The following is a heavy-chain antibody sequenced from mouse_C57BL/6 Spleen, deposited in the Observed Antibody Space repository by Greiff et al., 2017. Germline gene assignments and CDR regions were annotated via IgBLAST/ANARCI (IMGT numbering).Heavy chain of an antibody. CDR3: ARSGITTVVAYDY. CDR1: GYAFSSSW. V-gene: IGHV1-82*01. J-gene: IGHJ2*01. Sequence: QVQLQQSGPELVKPGASVKISCKASGYAFSSSWMNWVKQRPGKGLEWIGRIYPGDGDTNYNGKFKGKATLTADKSSSTAYMQLSSLTSEDSAVYFCARSGITTVVAYDYWGQGTTLTVSS. D-gene: IGHD1-1*01. CDR2: IYPGDGDT.